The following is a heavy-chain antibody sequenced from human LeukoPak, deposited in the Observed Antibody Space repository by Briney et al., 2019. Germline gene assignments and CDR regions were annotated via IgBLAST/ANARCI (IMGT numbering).Heavy chain of an antibody. J-gene: IGHJ4*02. Sequence: PSETLSLTCTVSGGSISSSTYSWGWIRQPPGKGLEWIGSIYYSGSTYYNASLKSRVTISVDTSKNQLSLKLSSVTAADTAVYYCVSHPYVRPIWGQGTLVTVSS. CDR3: VSHPYVRPI. V-gene: IGHV4-39*01. CDR2: IYYSGST. D-gene: IGHD3-16*01. CDR1: GGSISSSTYS.